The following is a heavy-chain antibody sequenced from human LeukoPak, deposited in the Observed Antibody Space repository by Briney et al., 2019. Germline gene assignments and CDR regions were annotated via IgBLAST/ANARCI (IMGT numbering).Heavy chain of an antibody. Sequence: GESLKISFKGSGYSFTSYWIGWVRPKPGKGLEWMGIIYPGDSDTRYSPSFQGQVTISADKSISTAYLQWSSLKASDTAMYYCARHYPHLWDVWGKGTTVTVSS. V-gene: IGHV5-51*01. CDR2: IYPGDSDT. CDR1: GYSFTSYW. CDR3: ARHYPHLWDV. J-gene: IGHJ6*04. D-gene: IGHD3-3*02.